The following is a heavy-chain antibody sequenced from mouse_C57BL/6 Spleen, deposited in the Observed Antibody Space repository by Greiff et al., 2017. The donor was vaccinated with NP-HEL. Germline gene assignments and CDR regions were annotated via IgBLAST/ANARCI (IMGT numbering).Heavy chain of an antibody. CDR1: GYAFSSSW. J-gene: IGHJ4*01. Sequence: QVQLQQSGPELVNPGASVKISCKASGYAFSSSWMNWVKQRPGKGLEWIGRIYPGDGDTNYNGKFKGKATLTADKSSSTAYMQLSSLTSEDSAVYFCARCDYYAMDYWGQGTSVTVSS. V-gene: IGHV1-82*01. CDR2: IYPGDGDT. CDR3: ARCDYYAMDY.